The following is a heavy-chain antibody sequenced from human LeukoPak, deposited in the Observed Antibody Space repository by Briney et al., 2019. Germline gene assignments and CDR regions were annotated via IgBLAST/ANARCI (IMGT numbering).Heavy chain of an antibody. CDR1: GGSTSPYY. V-gene: IGHV4-59*01. CDR2: IYDSGST. Sequence: SETLSLTCTVSGGSTSPYYWSWIRKPPGKGLEWIGYIYDSGSTNYNPSLKSRVTMSLDTSKNQFSLKLSSVTAADTAVYYCARDRGSRGGFDYWGQGTLVTVSS. D-gene: IGHD3-10*01. CDR3: ARDRGSRGGFDY. J-gene: IGHJ4*02.